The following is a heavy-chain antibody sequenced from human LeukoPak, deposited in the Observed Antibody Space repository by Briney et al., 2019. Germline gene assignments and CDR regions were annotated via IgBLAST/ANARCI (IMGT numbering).Heavy chain of an antibody. J-gene: IGHJ4*02. CDR2: FTRNDETT. Sequence: GGSLRLSCAASGFSFSNWAMSWVRQAPGKGLEWVSGFTRNDETTSYADSVKGRFTISRDNAKNSLYLQMNSLRAEDTAVYYCARDMTTFDYWGQGTLVTVSS. D-gene: IGHD4-11*01. V-gene: IGHV3-23*01. CDR1: GFSFSNWA. CDR3: ARDMTTFDY.